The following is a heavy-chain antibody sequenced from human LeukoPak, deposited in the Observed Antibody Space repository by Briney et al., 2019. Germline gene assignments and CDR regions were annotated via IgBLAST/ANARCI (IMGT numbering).Heavy chain of an antibody. CDR2: ISYDGSNK. V-gene: IGHV3-30*03. CDR1: GFPFSSYG. J-gene: IGHJ6*02. CDR3: ASGRALLWFGVPGAPPRYYYYGMDV. Sequence: PGGSLRLSCVASGFPFSSYGMHWVRQAPGKGLEWVAVISYDGSNKYYADSVKGRFTISRDNSKNTLYLQMNSLRAEDTAVYYCASGRALLWFGVPGAPPRYYYYGMDVWGQGTTVTVSS. D-gene: IGHD3-10*01.